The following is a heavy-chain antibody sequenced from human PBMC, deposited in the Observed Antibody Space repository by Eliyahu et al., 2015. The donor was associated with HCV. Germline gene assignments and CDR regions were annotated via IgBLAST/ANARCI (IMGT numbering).Heavy chain of an antibody. J-gene: IGHJ4*02. CDR2: INWNSGTI. D-gene: IGHD3-3*01. CDR3: TKASHLQFLEWSLDY. Sequence: EVQLVESGGGLVQPGRSLRLSCAASGFXFDDYAMHWVRQAPGKGLXWVSGINWNSGTIAYADSVKGRFTISRDNAKKSLYLQMNSLRADDTALYYCTKASHLQFLEWSLDYWGQGTLVTVSS. CDR1: GFXFDDYA. V-gene: IGHV3-9*01.